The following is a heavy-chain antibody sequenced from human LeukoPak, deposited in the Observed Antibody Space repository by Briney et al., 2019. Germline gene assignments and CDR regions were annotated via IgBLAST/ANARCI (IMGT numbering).Heavy chain of an antibody. Sequence: ASVKVSCKASGYTFTDYYIHWVRQAPGQGLEWMGWINPNSGDTNYAQKFQGRVTMTRDTSISTAYMELSRLRSDDTAVYHCARETVPAIAAPRGLNYWGQGTLVTVSS. V-gene: IGHV1-2*02. J-gene: IGHJ4*02. CDR2: INPNSGDT. D-gene: IGHD6-13*01. CDR3: ARETVPAIAAPRGLNY. CDR1: GYTFTDYY.